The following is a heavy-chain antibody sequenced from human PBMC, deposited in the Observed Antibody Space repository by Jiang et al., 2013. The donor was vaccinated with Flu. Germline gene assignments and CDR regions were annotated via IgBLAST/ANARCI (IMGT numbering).Heavy chain of an antibody. J-gene: IGHJ5*02. Sequence: LLKPSETLSLTCAVYGGSFSGYYWSWIRQPPGKGLEWIGEINHSGSTNYNPSLKSRVTISVDTSKNQFSLKLSSVTAADTAVYYCARGTDYGYLGWFDPWGQGTLVTVSS. CDR1: GGSFSGYY. V-gene: IGHV4-34*01. CDR3: ARGTDYGYLGWFDP. CDR2: INHSGST. D-gene: IGHD4-17*01.